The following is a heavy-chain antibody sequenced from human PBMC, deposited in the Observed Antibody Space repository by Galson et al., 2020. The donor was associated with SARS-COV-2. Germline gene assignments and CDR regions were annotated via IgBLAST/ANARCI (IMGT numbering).Heavy chain of an antibody. J-gene: IGHJ5*02. CDR1: GGSFSSGSYY. Sequence: SEPLSLTCTVSGGSFSSGSYYWSWIRQPPGTGLEWLGSIYYSGSTNYNPSLKSRVTISVDTSKNQFSLKLSSVTAADTAVYYCASGNYGASGGWFDPWGQGTLVTVSS. D-gene: IGHD4-17*01. CDR3: ASGNYGASGGWFDP. V-gene: IGHV4-61*01. CDR2: IYYSGST.